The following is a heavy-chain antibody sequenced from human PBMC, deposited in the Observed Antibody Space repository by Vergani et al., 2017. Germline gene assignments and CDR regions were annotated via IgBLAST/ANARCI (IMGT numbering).Heavy chain of an antibody. CDR2: ISAYNGNT. Sequence: QVQLVQSGAEVKKPGASVKVSCKASGYTFTSYGISWVRQSPGQGLEWMGWISAYNGNTNYAQKLQGRVTISVDTSKNQFSLKLSSVTAADTAVYYCARALIVWNDGVDVWGQGTTVTVSS. CDR1: GYTFTSYG. J-gene: IGHJ6*02. CDR3: ARALIVWNDGVDV. D-gene: IGHD1-1*01. V-gene: IGHV1-18*01.